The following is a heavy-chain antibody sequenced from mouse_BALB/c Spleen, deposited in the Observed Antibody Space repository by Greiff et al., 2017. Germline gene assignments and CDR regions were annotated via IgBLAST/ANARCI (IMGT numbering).Heavy chain of an antibody. CDR2: IYPSDSYT. J-gene: IGHJ1*01. V-gene: IGHV1-69*02. Sequence: QVQLQQPGAELVRPGASVKLSCKASGYTFTSYWINWVKQRPGQGLEWIGNIYPSDSYTNYNQKFKDKATLTVDKSSSTAYMQLSSPTPEDSAVYYCTRRGTWYFDVWGAGTTVTVSS. CDR3: TRRGTWYFDV. D-gene: IGHD3-3*01. CDR1: GYTFTSYW.